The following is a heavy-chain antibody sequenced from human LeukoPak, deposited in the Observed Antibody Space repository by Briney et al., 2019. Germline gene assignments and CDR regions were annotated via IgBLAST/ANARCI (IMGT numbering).Heavy chain of an antibody. CDR2: IYYSGST. Sequence: SETLSLTCTVSGGSISSSSYYWGQIRQPPGNGLQWIGSIYYSGSTFYNPSLQSRVTISVDTSKNQFSLKLSSVTAADTAVYYCARFGAKSSGWLSYFDYWGQGTLVTVSS. D-gene: IGHD6-19*01. CDR1: GGSISSSSYY. V-gene: IGHV4-39*01. J-gene: IGHJ4*02. CDR3: ARFGAKSSGWLSYFDY.